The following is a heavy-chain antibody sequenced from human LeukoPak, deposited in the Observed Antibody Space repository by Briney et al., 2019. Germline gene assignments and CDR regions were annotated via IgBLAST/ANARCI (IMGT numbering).Heavy chain of an antibody. Sequence: ASVKVSCKASGGTFSSYAISWVRQAPGRGLEWMGRIIPILGIANYAQKFQGRVTITADKSTSTAYMEPSSLRSEDTAVYYCPRGVLSGDILTGYREDDAFDIWGQGTMVTVSS. D-gene: IGHD3-9*01. CDR2: IIPILGIA. CDR3: PRGVLSGDILTGYREDDAFDI. J-gene: IGHJ3*02. CDR1: GGTFSSYA. V-gene: IGHV1-69*04.